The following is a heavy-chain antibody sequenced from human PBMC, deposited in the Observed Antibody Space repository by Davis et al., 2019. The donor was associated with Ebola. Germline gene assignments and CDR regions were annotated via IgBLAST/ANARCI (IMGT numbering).Heavy chain of an antibody. D-gene: IGHD6-13*01. CDR1: GGSFSGYY. CDR2: IYYSGST. J-gene: IGHJ5*02. Sequence: SETLSLTCAVYGGSFSGYYWSWIRQPPGKGLEWIGYIYYSGSTYYNPSLKSRVTISVDTSKNHFSLKLSSVTAADTAVYYCARRSSSWQRFDPWGQGTLVTVSS. CDR3: ARRSSSWQRFDP. V-gene: IGHV4-59*08.